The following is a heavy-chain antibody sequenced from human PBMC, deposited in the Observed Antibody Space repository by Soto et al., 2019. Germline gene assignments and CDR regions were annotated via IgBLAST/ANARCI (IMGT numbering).Heavy chain of an antibody. D-gene: IGHD4-17*01. CDR3: ARDRASTVTTSYYYGMDV. Sequence: QVQLVQSGAEVKKPGASVKVSCKASGYTFTSYGISWVRQAPGQGLEWMGWISAYNGNTNYAQKLQGRVTMTTDTSTSTAYKELRSLRSDDTAVYYCARDRASTVTTSYYYGMDVWGQGTTVTVSS. J-gene: IGHJ6*02. CDR1: GYTFTSYG. V-gene: IGHV1-18*01. CDR2: ISAYNGNT.